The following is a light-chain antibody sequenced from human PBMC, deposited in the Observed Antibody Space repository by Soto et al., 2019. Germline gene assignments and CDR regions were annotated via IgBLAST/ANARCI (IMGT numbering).Light chain of an antibody. Sequence: DIQMTQSPSTLSASVGDSVTITCRASQSISTWLAWYQQKPGKAPNLLIYDASSLNSGVPSRFSGSGSGTEFTLTITGLQPDDFATFYCQQYSSYSKTFGQGTKVEIK. V-gene: IGKV1-5*01. CDR1: QSISTW. J-gene: IGKJ1*01. CDR3: QQYSSYSKT. CDR2: DAS.